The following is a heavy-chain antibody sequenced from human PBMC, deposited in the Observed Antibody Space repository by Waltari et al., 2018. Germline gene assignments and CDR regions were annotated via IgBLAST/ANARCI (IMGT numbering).Heavy chain of an antibody. J-gene: IGHJ4*02. Sequence: QVQLVESGGGVVQPGRSLRLSCAASGFTFSRYGMHWVCRAPDRGLGWVACVSHDGSTKYYGDSVKGRFTISRDNSENTLSLQMNSLRPEDTAVYFCAREIVVVVPSAMMDYWGQGTLVTVSS. D-gene: IGHD2-2*01. V-gene: IGHV3-30*03. CDR1: GFTFSRYG. CDR2: VSHDGSTK. CDR3: AREIVVVVPSAMMDY.